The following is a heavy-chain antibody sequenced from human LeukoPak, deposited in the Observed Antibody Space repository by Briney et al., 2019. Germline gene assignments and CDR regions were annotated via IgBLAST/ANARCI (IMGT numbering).Heavy chain of an antibody. J-gene: IGHJ3*02. CDR3: ARDRKRGYDFWSGSI. CDR2: INHSGST. V-gene: IGHV4-34*01. Sequence: SETLSLTCAVYGGSFSGYYWSWIRQPPGKGLEWIGEINHSGSTNYNPSLKSRVTISVDTSKNQFSLKLSSVTAADTAVYYCARDRKRGYDFWSGSIWGQGTMVTVSS. D-gene: IGHD3-3*01. CDR1: GGSFSGYY.